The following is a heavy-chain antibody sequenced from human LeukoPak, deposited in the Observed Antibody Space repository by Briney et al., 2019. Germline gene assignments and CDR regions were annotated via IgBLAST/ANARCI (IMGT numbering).Heavy chain of an antibody. V-gene: IGHV1-69*13. J-gene: IGHJ4*02. CDR3: ARAGGFGNDDTFDY. CDR2: IIPIFGTA. D-gene: IGHD1-1*01. Sequence: SVTVSCKASGYTFTSYGISWVRQAPGQGLEWMGGIIPIFGTANYAQKFQGRVTITADEFTSTAYMELSSLRSEDTAVYYCARAGGFGNDDTFDYWGQGTLVTVSS. CDR1: GYTFTSYG.